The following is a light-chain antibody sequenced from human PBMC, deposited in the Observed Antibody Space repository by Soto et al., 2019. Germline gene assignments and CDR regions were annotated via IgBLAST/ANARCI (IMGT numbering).Light chain of an antibody. CDR3: QQYLHTPRT. J-gene: IGKJ1*01. V-gene: IGKV4-1*01. CDR1: QIFFYSLNNKNY. CDR2: WAS. Sequence: DAVMTQSPDSLGASLGERVTINCKSSQIFFYSLNNKNYLAWYQQKPGQPPKLLIYWASTRESGVPDRFSGSGPGTDFTLTISSLQAEDVAVYYCQQYLHTPRTFGQGTKVDIK.